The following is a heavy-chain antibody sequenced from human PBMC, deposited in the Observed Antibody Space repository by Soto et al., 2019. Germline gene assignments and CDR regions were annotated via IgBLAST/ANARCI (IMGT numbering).Heavy chain of an antibody. V-gene: IGHV4-59*01. CDR3: ASDWNGLFDY. CDR2: IHYSGSP. D-gene: IGHD1-1*01. CDR1: GGSISSYY. J-gene: IGHJ4*02. Sequence: SETLSLTCTVSGGSISSYYWSWIRQPPGKGLEWIGYIHYSGSPNYNPSLKSRVTISVDTSKNQFSLELNSVTAADTAVYYCASDWNGLFDYWGQGTLVTVSS.